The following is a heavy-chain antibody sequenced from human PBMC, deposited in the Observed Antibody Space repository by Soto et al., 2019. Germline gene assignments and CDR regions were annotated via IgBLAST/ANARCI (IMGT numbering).Heavy chain of an antibody. CDR3: ARDFQSSGSYLDAFDI. D-gene: IGHD1-26*01. J-gene: IGHJ3*02. CDR1: GFSVSANY. Sequence: GGSLRLSCVASGFSVSANYMTWMRQAPGKGLEWVSVIHGGGNTYYADSVKGRFTISRDNSKNTVHLQMESLRVDDTAVYYCARDFQSSGSYLDAFDIWGQGTMVTVSS. CDR2: IHGGGNT. V-gene: IGHV3-66*01.